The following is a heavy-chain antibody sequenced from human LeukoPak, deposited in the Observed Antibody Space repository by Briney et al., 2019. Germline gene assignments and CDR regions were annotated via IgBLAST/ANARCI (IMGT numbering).Heavy chain of an antibody. V-gene: IGHV3-21*01. J-gene: IGHJ4*02. Sequence: GGSLRLSCAASGFTFSSYSMNWVRQAPGKGLEWVSSISGSSSYIYYADSVKGRFTISRGNAKNSLYPQMNSLRAEDTAVYYCARGTSYFMVRGVVDYWGQGTLVTVSS. CDR1: GFTFSSYS. CDR3: ARGTSYFMVRGVVDY. CDR2: ISGSSSYI. D-gene: IGHD3-10*01.